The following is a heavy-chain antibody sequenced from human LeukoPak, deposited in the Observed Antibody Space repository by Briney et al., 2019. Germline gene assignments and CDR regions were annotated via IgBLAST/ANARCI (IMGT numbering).Heavy chain of an antibody. Sequence: GGSLRLSCTASKFTFSSFWMSWVRQAPGKGLEWVANINQDGSEKNYVDSVKGRFAISRDNAKNSLYLQMNTLRAEDTAVYYCARESTEVTPGYWGQGTLVTVSS. J-gene: IGHJ4*02. CDR3: ARESTEVTPGY. V-gene: IGHV3-7*01. CDR2: INQDGSEK. D-gene: IGHD4-23*01. CDR1: KFTFSSFW.